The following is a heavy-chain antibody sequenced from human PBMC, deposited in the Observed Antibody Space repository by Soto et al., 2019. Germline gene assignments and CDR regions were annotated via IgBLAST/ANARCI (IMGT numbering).Heavy chain of an antibody. D-gene: IGHD1-1*01. V-gene: IGHV3-11*01. CDR2: ISSSGTST. J-gene: IGHJ4*02. CDR1: GFTLSDHY. CDR3: AKVNNWIQY. Sequence: GGSLRLSCAASGFTLSDHYMSWIRQAPGKGLEWISYISSSGTSTYYADSVKGRFTISRDNAKNSLYLQMNSLRAEDTAVYYCAKVNNWIQYWGQGTLVTVSS.